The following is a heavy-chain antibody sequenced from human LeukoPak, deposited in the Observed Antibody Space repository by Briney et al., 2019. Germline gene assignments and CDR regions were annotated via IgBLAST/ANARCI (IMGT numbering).Heavy chain of an antibody. J-gene: IGHJ4*02. CDR2: IYTSGST. CDR1: GGSISSYY. D-gene: IGHD3-3*01. V-gene: IGHV4-4*07. CDR3: AREDYDFWSGYYGGVDY. Sequence: PSETLSLTCTVSGGSISSYYWSWIRQPAGKGLEWIGRIYTSGSTNYNPSLKSRVTMSVDTSKNQSSLKLSSVTAADTAVYYCAREDYDFWSGYYGGVDYWGQGTLVTVSS.